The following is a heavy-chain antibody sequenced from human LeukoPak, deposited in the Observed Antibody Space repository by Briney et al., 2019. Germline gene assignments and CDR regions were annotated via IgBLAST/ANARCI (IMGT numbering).Heavy chain of an antibody. V-gene: IGHV1-69*13. CDR3: ASASLRIAAAGTWHYYGMDV. CDR1: GGTFSSYA. Sequence: SVKISFKASGGTFSSYAISWVRQAPGQGLEWMGGIIPIFGTANYAQKFQGRVTITADESTSTAYMELSSLRSEDTAVYYCASASLRIAAAGTWHYYGMDVWGQGTTVTVSS. J-gene: IGHJ6*02. CDR2: IIPIFGTA. D-gene: IGHD6-13*01.